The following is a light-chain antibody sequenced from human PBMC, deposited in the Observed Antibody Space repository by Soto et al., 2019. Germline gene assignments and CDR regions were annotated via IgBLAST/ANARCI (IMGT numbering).Light chain of an antibody. J-gene: IGKJ4*01. Sequence: DIVLTQSPGTMSLSPGESATLSCRASQSVDGSYLDWYQHQRGQAPRLLIYAASSRATGIPDRFSGTGSGTDFTLTISRMEPEDFALYYCQQYGSAPLTFGGGTKVEI. CDR2: AAS. CDR3: QQYGSAPLT. V-gene: IGKV3-20*01. CDR1: QSVDGSY.